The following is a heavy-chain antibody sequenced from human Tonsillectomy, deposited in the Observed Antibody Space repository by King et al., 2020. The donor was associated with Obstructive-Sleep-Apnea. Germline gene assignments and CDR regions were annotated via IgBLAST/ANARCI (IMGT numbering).Heavy chain of an antibody. J-gene: IGHJ4*02. CDR1: GGSISSGGYS. CDR2: IYYIGRT. CDR3: ARVRRSGYSSGWTFDY. V-gene: IGHV4-30-4*07. Sequence: VQLQESGPGLVKPSQTLSLTCAVSGGSISSGGYSWSWIRQPPGKGLEGIGYIYYIGRTYCNSSLKSRVSISVDTSKNQFSLKLSSVTAADTAVYYCARVRRSGYSSGWTFDYWGQGTLVTVSS. D-gene: IGHD6-19*01.